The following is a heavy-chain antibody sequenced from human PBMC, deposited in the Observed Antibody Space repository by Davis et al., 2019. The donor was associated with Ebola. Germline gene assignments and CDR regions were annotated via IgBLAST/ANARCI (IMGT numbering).Heavy chain of an antibody. CDR2: ISSSSSTI. Sequence: GGSLRLSCAASGFTFSSYGMHWVRQAPGKGLEWVSYISSSSSTIYYADSVKGRFTISRDNAKNSLYLQMNSLRDEDTAVYYCARAWHFDWLLLGENNWFDPWGQGTLVTVSS. V-gene: IGHV3-48*02. J-gene: IGHJ5*02. D-gene: IGHD3-9*01. CDR1: GFTFSSYG. CDR3: ARAWHFDWLLLGENNWFDP.